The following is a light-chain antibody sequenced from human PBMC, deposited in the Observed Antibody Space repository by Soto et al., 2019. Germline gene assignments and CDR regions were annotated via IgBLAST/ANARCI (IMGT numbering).Light chain of an antibody. CDR1: SSDVGGYNY. Sequence: QSVLTQPPSASGSPGQSVTISCTGTSSDVGGYNYVSWYQQYPGKAPKLMIYDVSKRPSGVPDRFSGSKSDNTASLTVSGLQAEDEADYYCSSYGGRNNVVLGGATKLTVL. J-gene: IGLJ2*01. CDR3: SSYGGRNNVV. V-gene: IGLV2-8*01. CDR2: DVS.